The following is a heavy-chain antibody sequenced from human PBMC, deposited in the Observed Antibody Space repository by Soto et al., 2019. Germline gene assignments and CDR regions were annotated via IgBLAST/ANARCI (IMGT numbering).Heavy chain of an antibody. V-gene: IGHV1-69*13. Sequence: SVKVSCKASGGTFSSYAISWVRQAPGQGLEWMGGIIPIFGTANYAQKFQGRVTITADESTSTAYMELSSLRSEDTAVYYCAEGMAANPYYYYGMDVWGQGTTVTVSS. CDR3: AEGMAANPYYYYGMDV. D-gene: IGHD6-19*01. CDR2: IIPIFGTA. J-gene: IGHJ6*02. CDR1: GGTFSSYA.